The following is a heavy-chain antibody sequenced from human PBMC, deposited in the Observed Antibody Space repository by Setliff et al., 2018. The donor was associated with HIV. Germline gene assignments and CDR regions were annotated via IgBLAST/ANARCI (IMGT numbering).Heavy chain of an antibody. D-gene: IGHD2-15*01. CDR2: IYSGGST. CDR3: ARGVAATGNAFDI. J-gene: IGHJ3*02. V-gene: IGHV3-53*04. Sequence: PGGSLRLSCAASGFTVSSNYMSWVRQAPGKGLEWVSVIYSGGSTYYADSVKGRFTISRHNSENTLYLQMNSLRAEDTAVYYCARGVAATGNAFDIWGQGTMVTVSS. CDR1: GFTVSSNY.